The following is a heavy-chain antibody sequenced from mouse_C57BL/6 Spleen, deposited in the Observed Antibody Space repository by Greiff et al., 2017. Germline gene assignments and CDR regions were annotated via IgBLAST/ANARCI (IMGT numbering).Heavy chain of an antibody. J-gene: IGHJ2*01. V-gene: IGHV1-64*01. CDR1: GYTFTSSW. CDR3: ASYGYDGGVDY. D-gene: IGHD2-2*01. Sequence: QVQLQQPGAELVKPGASVKLSCKASGYTFTSSWMHWVKQRPGQGLEWIGMIHPNSGSTNYNEKFKSKATLTVDKSSSTAYMQLSSLTSEDSAVYYCASYGYDGGVDYWGQGTTLTVSS. CDR2: IHPNSGST.